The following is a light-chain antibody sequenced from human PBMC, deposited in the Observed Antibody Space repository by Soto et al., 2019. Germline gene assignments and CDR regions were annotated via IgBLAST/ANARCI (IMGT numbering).Light chain of an antibody. CDR1: QSISNW. J-gene: IGKJ4*01. CDR2: KAS. Sequence: DIQMTQSPSTLSASVGDRVTITCRASQSISNWLAWYQQKPGKVPKLLIYKASTLESGVPSRFSGSASGTEFTLTISSLQPDDFATYYCQQLNSYLSLTFGGGTKVEIK. V-gene: IGKV1-5*03. CDR3: QQLNSYLSLT.